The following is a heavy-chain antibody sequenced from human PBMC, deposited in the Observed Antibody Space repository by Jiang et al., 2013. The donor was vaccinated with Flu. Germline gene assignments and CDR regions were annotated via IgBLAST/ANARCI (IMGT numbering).Heavy chain of an antibody. J-gene: IGHJ4*02. Sequence: SYAMSWVRQAPGKGLEWVSAISGSGGSTYYADSVKGRFTISRDNSKNTLYLQMNSLRAEDTAVYYCAKDGYGDYSLDYWGQGTLVTVSS. CDR1: SYA. CDR2: ISGSGGST. D-gene: IGHD4-17*01. CDR3: AKDGYGDYSLDY. V-gene: IGHV3-23*01.